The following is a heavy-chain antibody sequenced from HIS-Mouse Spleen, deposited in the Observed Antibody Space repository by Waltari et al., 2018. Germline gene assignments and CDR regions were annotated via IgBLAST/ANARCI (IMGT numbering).Heavy chain of an antibody. Sequence: QVQLVESGGGVVQPGRSLRLSCAASGFTFSSYGMHWVRQAPGKGLEWVPVIAYDGSNKDYADSLKGRFTISRDNSKNTLYLQMNSLRAEDTAVYYCAKASSGWLDYWGQGTLVTVSS. J-gene: IGHJ4*02. CDR2: IAYDGSNK. CDR1: GFTFSSYG. V-gene: IGHV3-30*18. D-gene: IGHD6-19*01. CDR3: AKASSGWLDY.